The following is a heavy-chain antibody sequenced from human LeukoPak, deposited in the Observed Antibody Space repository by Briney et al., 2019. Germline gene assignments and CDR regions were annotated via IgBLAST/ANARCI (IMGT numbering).Heavy chain of an antibody. V-gene: IGHV4-59*01. D-gene: IGHD2-2*01. CDR2: IYYSGST. J-gene: IGHJ3*02. CDR1: GGSISSYY. Sequence: SETLSLTCTVSGGSISSYYWSWIRQPPGKGLEWIGYIYYSGSTNYNPSLKSRVTISVDTSKNQFSLKLSSVTAEDTAVYYCATPTAGPTNAFDIWGQGTIITVSS. CDR3: ATPTAGPTNAFDI.